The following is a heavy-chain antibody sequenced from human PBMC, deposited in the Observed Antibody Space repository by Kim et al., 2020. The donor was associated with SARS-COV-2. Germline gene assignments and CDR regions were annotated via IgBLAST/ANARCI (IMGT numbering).Heavy chain of an antibody. CDR3: VRDRMGGDVDI. D-gene: IGHD3-16*01. CDR2: ITKSGTTV. V-gene: IGHV3-48*02. Sequence: GGSLRLSCATSGFPFSAYDMNWVRQAPGKGLEWLSFITKSGTTVYYADSVKGRFTTSRDNAKNSLHLQMNSLKDEDTAVYHCVRDRMGGDVDIRGQGTL. CDR1: GFPFSAYD. J-gene: IGHJ3*02.